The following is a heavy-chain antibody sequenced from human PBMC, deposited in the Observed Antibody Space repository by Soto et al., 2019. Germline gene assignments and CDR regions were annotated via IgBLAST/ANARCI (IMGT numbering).Heavy chain of an antibody. V-gene: IGHV4-59*08. CDR3: ASTITMVRGVKGPGYYYVVEV. CDR2: IYYSGST. CDR1: WGKSVNLG. D-gene: IGHD3-10*01. Sequence: LTSTVAWGKSVNLGWSWILQPQGKRLEWIGHIYYSGSTNYNPSLKSRVTLSVDTSKSQLSLKLSSVTAADTAVYYCASTITMVRGVKGPGYYYVVEVWGKGTTVTGSS. J-gene: IGHJ6*04.